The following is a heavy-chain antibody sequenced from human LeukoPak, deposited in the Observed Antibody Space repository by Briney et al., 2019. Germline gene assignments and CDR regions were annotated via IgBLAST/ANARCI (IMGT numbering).Heavy chain of an antibody. CDR2: ISYDGSNK. CDR1: GFTFSSYG. J-gene: IGHJ6*02. Sequence: GGSLRLSCAASGFTFSSYGMHWVRQAPGKGLEWVAVISYDGSNKYYADSVMGRFTISRDNSKNTLYLQMNSLRAEDTAVYYCAKADVLRYFDWAYYYYYGMDVWGQGTTVTVSS. CDR3: AKADVLRYFDWAYYYYYGMDV. V-gene: IGHV3-30*18. D-gene: IGHD3-9*01.